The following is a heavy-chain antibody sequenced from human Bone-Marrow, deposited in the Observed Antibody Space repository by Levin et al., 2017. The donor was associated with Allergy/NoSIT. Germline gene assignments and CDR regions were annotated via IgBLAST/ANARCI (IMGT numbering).Heavy chain of an antibody. CDR1: GFTFSNYA. V-gene: IGHV3-23*01. CDR2: ITNSGRT. Sequence: GESLKISCAASGFTFSNYAMSWVRQAPGKGLEWVSAITNSGRTYYADSVTGRFTVSRDNSKNTLYLQMNSLRADDTAVYYCAKEMTTVVPVFDYWGQGTLVTVSS. CDR3: AKEMTTVVPVFDY. D-gene: IGHD4-23*01. J-gene: IGHJ4*02.